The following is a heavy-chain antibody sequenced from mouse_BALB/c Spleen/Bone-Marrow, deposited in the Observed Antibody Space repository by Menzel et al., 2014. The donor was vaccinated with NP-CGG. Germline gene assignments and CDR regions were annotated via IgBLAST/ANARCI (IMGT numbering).Heavy chain of an antibody. CDR1: GYTFTSYY. J-gene: IGHJ3*01. V-gene: IGHV1S56*01. CDR2: IYHGDGST. D-gene: IGHD1-1*01. CDR3: ARGDYYYGSSRAWFAY. Sequence: QVQLKETGPELVKPGASVKMSCKASGYTFTSYYIHWVKQRPGQGLEWIGWIYHGDGSTKYNEKFKGKTTLTADKSSSTAYMLLSSLTSEDSAIYFCARGDYYYGSSRAWFAYWGQVTLVTVSA.